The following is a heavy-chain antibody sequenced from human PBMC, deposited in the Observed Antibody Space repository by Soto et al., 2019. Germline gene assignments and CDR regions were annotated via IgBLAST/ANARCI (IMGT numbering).Heavy chain of an antibody. J-gene: IGHJ4*02. CDR3: ARDVAGYSSGWKSTNYFDY. CDR1: GYTFTSYD. CDR2: MNPNSGNT. V-gene: IGHV1-8*01. Sequence: ASVKVSCKASGYTFTSYDINWVRQAAGQGLEWMGWMNPNSGNTGYGQKFQDRVTMTRDPSISTAYMELRSLRSDDTAVYYCARDVAGYSSGWKSTNYFDYWGQGTQVTVSS. D-gene: IGHD6-19*01.